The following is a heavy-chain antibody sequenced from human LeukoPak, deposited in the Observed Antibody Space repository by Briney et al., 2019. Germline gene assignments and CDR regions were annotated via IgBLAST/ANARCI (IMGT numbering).Heavy chain of an antibody. J-gene: IGHJ6*03. Sequence: SETLSLTCTVSGGSISSTTNYWGWIRQPPGKGLEWIGYVSSTGSTNYNPSLKSRVTVSVDTAKNQFSLKLSSVTAADTALYYCARSYYVNFYYYYYMDVWGKGTTVTVSS. V-gene: IGHV4-61*05. CDR2: VSSTGST. CDR1: GGSISSTTNY. D-gene: IGHD3-16*01. CDR3: ARSYYVNFYYYYYMDV.